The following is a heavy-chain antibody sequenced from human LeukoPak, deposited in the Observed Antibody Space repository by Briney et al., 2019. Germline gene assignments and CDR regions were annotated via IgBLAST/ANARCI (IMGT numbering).Heavy chain of an antibody. J-gene: IGHJ4*02. D-gene: IGHD1-26*01. CDR3: ARENTRRIDY. V-gene: IGHV3-21*01. CDR1: GFTFSSYS. Sequence: GGSLRLSCAASGFTFSSYSMNWVRQAPGKGLEWVSSISSSSSYIYYADSVKGRFTISRDNAKNSLYLQMNSLTTEDTAVYYCARENTRRIDYWGQGTLVTVSS. CDR2: ISSSSSYI.